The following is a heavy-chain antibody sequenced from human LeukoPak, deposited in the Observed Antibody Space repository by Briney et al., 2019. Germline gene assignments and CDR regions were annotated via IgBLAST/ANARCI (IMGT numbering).Heavy chain of an antibody. Sequence: HSGGSLRLSCAASGFTFDDYAMHWVRQAPGKGLEWVAVISYDGSNKYYADSVKGRFTISRDNSKNTLYLQMNSLRAEDTAVYYCAKGGDGDYGGAFDIWGQGTMVTVSS. CDR1: GFTFDDYA. CDR3: AKGGDGDYGGAFDI. D-gene: IGHD4-17*01. CDR2: ISYDGSNK. J-gene: IGHJ3*02. V-gene: IGHV3-30*18.